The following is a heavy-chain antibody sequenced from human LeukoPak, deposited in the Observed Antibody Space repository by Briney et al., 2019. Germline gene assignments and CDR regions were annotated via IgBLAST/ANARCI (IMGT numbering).Heavy chain of an antibody. J-gene: IGHJ4*02. Sequence: GRSLRLSCAASGFTFSSYGMHWVRQAPGKGLEWVAVISYDGSNKYYADSVKGRFTISRDNSKNTLYLQMNSLRPEDTAMYYCAKDPRDHSYGWSWRYFDYWGQGTLVTVSS. CDR2: ISYDGSNK. CDR1: GFTFSSYG. D-gene: IGHD5-18*01. V-gene: IGHV3-30*18. CDR3: AKDPRDHSYGWSWRYFDY.